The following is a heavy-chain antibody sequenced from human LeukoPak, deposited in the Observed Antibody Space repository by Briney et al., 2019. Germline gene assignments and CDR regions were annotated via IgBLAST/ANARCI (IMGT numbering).Heavy chain of an antibody. CDR1: GFSFRDYY. D-gene: IGHD5-18*01. Sequence: PGGSLRLSCAASGFSFRDYYMSWIRQAPGKGLEWISYISGSSAATYYADSVKGRFTISRDTAKNSLYLQMNSLRAEDTAVYYCARESRGAYNYGGDYYYGLDVWGQGTTVTVSS. J-gene: IGHJ6*02. CDR2: ISGSSAAT. CDR3: ARESRGAYNYGGDYYYGLDV. V-gene: IGHV3-11*01.